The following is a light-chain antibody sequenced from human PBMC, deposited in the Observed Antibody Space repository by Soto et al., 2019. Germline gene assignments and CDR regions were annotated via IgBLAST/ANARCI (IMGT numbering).Light chain of an antibody. CDR1: QSISSW. CDR2: DAS. Sequence: DIQMTQSPSTLSASVGDRVTITCRASQSISSWLAWYQQKPGKAPKLLIYDASSLESGVPSRFSGSGSGTEVTLTISSLQPDDVATYDCQHYNSYPMYSFGQGTKLEIK. V-gene: IGKV1-5*01. J-gene: IGKJ2*03. CDR3: QHYNSYPMYS.